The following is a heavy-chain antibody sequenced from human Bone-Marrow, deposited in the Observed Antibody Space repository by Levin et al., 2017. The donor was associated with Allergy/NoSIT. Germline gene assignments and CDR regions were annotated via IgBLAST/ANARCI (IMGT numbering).Heavy chain of an antibody. V-gene: IGHV3-74*01. CDR1: GFTFSDYW. CDR2: FNSGGGST. CDR3: ARVDVAFDI. J-gene: IGHJ3*02. Sequence: LSLTCAASGFTFSDYWMNWVRQVPGKGLEWVCRFNSGGGSTSYADSVKGRFTVSSDDSHNTLFLQMNSLRVEDTGVYYCARVDVAFDIWGQGTVVTVSS.